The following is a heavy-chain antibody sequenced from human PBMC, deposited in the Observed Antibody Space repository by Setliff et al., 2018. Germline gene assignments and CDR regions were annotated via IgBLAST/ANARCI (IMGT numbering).Heavy chain of an antibody. J-gene: IGHJ6*03. CDR3: ARDVHSYYYYYIDV. Sequence: PSETLSLTCTVSGGSISSGYYYWSWIRQHPGKDLEWIGYIYYSGSTSYNPSLKSRATISVDTSKDQFSLNLTSVTAADTAVYYCARDVHSYYYYYIDVWGKGTTVTVSS. V-gene: IGHV4-31*03. CDR2: IYYSGST. CDR1: GGSISSGYYY.